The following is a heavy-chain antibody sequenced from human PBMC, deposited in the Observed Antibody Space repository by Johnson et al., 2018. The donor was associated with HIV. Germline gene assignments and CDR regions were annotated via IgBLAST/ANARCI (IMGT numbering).Heavy chain of an antibody. D-gene: IGHD3-22*01. J-gene: IGHJ3*02. CDR1: GFTFDDYG. CDR2: IHWNGGST. V-gene: IGHV3-20*04. Sequence: VQLVESGVGLVQPGGSLRLSCTASGFTFDDYGMSWVRQAPGKGLEWVSGIHWNGGSTGYADSVKGRFTISRDNAKNSLYLQMNSLRAEDTALYYCARDLGSGYNDAFDIWGQGTMVTVSS. CDR3: ARDLGSGYNDAFDI.